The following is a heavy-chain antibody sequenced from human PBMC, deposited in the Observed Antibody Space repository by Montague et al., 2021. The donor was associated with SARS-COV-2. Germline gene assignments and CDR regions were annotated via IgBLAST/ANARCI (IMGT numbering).Heavy chain of an antibody. CDR2: INWNGDST. D-gene: IGHD4-17*01. CDR3: ARGDGDNRRYFDL. CDR1: GFLFDDYG. V-gene: IGHV3-20*01. Sequence: SLRLSCAISGFLFDDYGMSWVRQAPGKGLEWVSGINWNGDSTGYADSVKGRFTISRDNAKNSLYLQMNSLRAEDTVLYHCARGDGDNRRYFDLWGRGTLVTVSS. J-gene: IGHJ2*01.